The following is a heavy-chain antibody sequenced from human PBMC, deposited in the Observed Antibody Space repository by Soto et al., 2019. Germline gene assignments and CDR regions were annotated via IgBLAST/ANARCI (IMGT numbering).Heavy chain of an antibody. CDR3: VTWLSAHFDY. CDR1: GLTCAHYA. Sequence: SWWSLRVCCAASGLTCAHYAMMWSRQAPGRGLEWVSTIDGPTTNTHYIDAVKGRFFISRDNAINTVYLQMNGLRAEDTAVYYCVTWLSAHFDYWGRGTLVTVSS. V-gene: IGHV3-23*05. D-gene: IGHD6-19*01. CDR2: IDGPTTNT. J-gene: IGHJ4*02.